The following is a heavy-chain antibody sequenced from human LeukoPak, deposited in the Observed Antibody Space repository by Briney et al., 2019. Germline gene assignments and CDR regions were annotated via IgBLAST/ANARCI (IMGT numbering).Heavy chain of an antibody. J-gene: IGHJ6*03. CDR2: INHSGST. CDR1: GGSISSSSYY. CDR3: ARHSLRPRYYYYMDV. Sequence: SETLSLTCTVSGGSISSSSYYWGWIRQPPGKGLEWIGEINHSGSTNYNPSLKSRVTISVDTSKNQFSLKLSSVTAADTAVYYCARHSLRPRYYYYMDVWGKGTTVTISS. V-gene: IGHV4-39*01.